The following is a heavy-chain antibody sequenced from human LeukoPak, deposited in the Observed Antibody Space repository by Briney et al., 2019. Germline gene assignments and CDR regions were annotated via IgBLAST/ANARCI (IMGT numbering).Heavy chain of an antibody. CDR3: ARDDGGDSSGYNTIDY. Sequence: ASVKVSCKASGYTLTGYHMHWVRQAPGQGLEWMGRINPNSGGTNCAQTFQGRVTMTRVTSISTVYMELSRLRSDDTAVYYCARDDGGDSSGYNTIDYWGQGTLVTVSS. CDR2: INPNSGGT. CDR1: GYTLTGYH. D-gene: IGHD3-22*01. J-gene: IGHJ4*02. V-gene: IGHV1-2*02.